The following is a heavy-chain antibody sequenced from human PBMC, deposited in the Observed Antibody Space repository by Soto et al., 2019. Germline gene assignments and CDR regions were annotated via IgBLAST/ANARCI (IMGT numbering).Heavy chain of an antibody. D-gene: IGHD1-7*01. Sequence: SETLSLTCTVSGGSISSGGYYWSWIRQHPGKGLEWIGYIYYSGSTYYNPSLKSRVTISADTSKNQFSLKLSSVTAADTAVYYCARENWNYGYYFDYWGQGTLVTVSS. CDR1: GGSISSGGYY. V-gene: IGHV4-31*03. J-gene: IGHJ4*02. CDR2: IYYSGST. CDR3: ARENWNYGYYFDY.